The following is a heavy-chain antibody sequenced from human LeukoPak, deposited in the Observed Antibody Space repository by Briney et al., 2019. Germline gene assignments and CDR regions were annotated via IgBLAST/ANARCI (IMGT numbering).Heavy chain of an antibody. J-gene: IGHJ4*02. D-gene: IGHD5-12*01. CDR1: GYTFFSYG. Sequence: ASVKVSCKASGYTFFSYGINWLRQASGQGLEWMGWMNPNSGNTGYAQKFQGRFTMTWDTSITTAYMELSSLRSEDTAVYYCAREYRHQPDWGQGTLVTVSS. V-gene: IGHV1-8*02. CDR3: AREYRHQPD. CDR2: MNPNSGNT.